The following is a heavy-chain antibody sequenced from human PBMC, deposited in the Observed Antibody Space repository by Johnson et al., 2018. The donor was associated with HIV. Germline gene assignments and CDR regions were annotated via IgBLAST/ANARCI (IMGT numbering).Heavy chain of an antibody. D-gene: IGHD1-26*01. J-gene: IGHJ3*02. CDR1: GFPFEDYA. Sequence: VQLVESGGGLVQPGSSLRLSCAASGFPFEDYAMHWVRQAPGEGLEWVSGISWTSGSMGYADSVKGRFTISRDNAKNSLYLQLNSLRAEDTALYYWAKDKEIGWELRGNAFDIWGQGTMVTVSS. CDR3: AKDKEIGWELRGNAFDI. V-gene: IGHV3-9*01. CDR2: ISWTSGSM.